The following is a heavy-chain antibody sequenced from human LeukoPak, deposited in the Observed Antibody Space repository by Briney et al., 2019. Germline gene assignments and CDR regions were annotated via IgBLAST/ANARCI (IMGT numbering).Heavy chain of an antibody. D-gene: IGHD3-22*01. J-gene: IGHJ3*02. CDR2: IYTSGST. CDR3: ARVGVNYYYDSSGYYLAGDAFDI. CDR1: GGSISSGSYY. Sequence: SETLSLTCTVSGGSISSGSYYWSWIRQPAGKGLEWIGRIYTSGSTNYNPSLNSRVTISVDTSKNQFSLKLSSVTAADTAVYYCARVGVNYYYDSSGYYLAGDAFDIWGQGTMVTVSS. V-gene: IGHV4-61*02.